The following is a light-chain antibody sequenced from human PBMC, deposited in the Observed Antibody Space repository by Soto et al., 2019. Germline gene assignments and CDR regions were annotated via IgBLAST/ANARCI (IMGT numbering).Light chain of an antibody. CDR3: AAWDDSLIAYV. Sequence: QSVLTQPPSASGTPGQRVSISCSGSSSNIGTNFVDWYQQLSGTAPKLLIYSNNQRPSGVPARFSGSKSGTSASLAISGLQSEDEADYYCAAWDDSLIAYVFGSGTKVTVL. J-gene: IGLJ1*01. CDR2: SNN. V-gene: IGLV1-44*01. CDR1: SSNIGTNF.